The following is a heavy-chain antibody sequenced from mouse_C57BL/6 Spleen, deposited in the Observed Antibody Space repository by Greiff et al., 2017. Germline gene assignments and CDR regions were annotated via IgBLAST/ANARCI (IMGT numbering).Heavy chain of an antibody. CDR1: GFTFSDYG. Sequence: EVQVEESGGGLVKPGGSLKLSCAASGFTFSDYGMHWVRQAPEKGLEWVAYISSGSGTIYYADTVKGRFTISRDNAKNTLFLQMTSLRSDDTTLYYCARNTTVVVFDYWGQGTTLTVSS. CDR3: ARNTTVVVFDY. D-gene: IGHD1-1*01. CDR2: ISSGSGTI. J-gene: IGHJ2*01. V-gene: IGHV5-17*01.